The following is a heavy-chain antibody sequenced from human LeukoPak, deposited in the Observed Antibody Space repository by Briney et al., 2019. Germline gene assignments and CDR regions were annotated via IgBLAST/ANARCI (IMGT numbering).Heavy chain of an antibody. CDR3: AKSRSGSANWALRIFDN. Sequence: GGSLRLSCVVSGFSFGSEAMSWVRQAPGRRLEWVSSISPGGGTTYYADSVKGRFTISRDNSENTLYVEMNSLRAEDTAIYYCAKSRSGSANWALRIFDNWGQGTLVSVSS. CDR2: ISPGGGTT. D-gene: IGHD3-10*01. CDR1: GFSFGSEA. J-gene: IGHJ4*02. V-gene: IGHV3-23*01.